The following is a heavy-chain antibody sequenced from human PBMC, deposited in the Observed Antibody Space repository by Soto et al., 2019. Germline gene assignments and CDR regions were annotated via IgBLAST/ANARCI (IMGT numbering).Heavy chain of an antibody. CDR1: GGTFSSYT. V-gene: IGHV1-69*02. J-gene: IGHJ6*03. Sequence: QVQLVQSGAEVKKPGSSVKVSCKASGGTFSSYTISWVRQAPGQGLEWMGRIIPILGIANYAQKFQGRVTITADKTTSTAYMELSSLRSEDTAVYYCARLVATLYYYYMDVWGKGTTVTVSS. CDR3: ARLVATLYYYYMDV. CDR2: IIPILGIA. D-gene: IGHD5-12*01.